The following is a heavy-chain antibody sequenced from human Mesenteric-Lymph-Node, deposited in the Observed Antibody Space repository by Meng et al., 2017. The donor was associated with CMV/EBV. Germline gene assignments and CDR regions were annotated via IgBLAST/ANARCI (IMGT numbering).Heavy chain of an antibody. V-gene: IGHV3-30*02. Sequence: GESLKISCAASGFTFGSFYMNWVRQAPGKGLEWVAFIRYDGSNKYYADSVKGRFTISRDNSKNTLYLQMNSLRAEDTAVYYCAKDRVVVPAAPTYYYYGMDVWGQGTTVTVSS. J-gene: IGHJ6*02. CDR2: IRYDGSNK. CDR1: GFTFGSFY. CDR3: AKDRVVVPAAPTYYYYGMDV. D-gene: IGHD2-2*01.